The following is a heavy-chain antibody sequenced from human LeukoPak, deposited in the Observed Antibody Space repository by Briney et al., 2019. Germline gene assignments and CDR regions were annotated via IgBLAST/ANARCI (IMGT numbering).Heavy chain of an antibody. D-gene: IGHD5/OR15-5a*01. V-gene: IGHV1-18*01. CDR3: ARVSTSLYYYYGMDV. CDR1: GYTFTSYG. CDR2: ISAYNGNT. J-gene: IGHJ6*02. Sequence: ASVKVSCKASGYTFTSYGISWVRQAPGQGLEWMGWISAYNGNTNYAQKLQGRVTMTTDTSTSTAYMELRSLRSDDTAVYYCARVSTSLYYYYGMDVWGQGTTVTVS.